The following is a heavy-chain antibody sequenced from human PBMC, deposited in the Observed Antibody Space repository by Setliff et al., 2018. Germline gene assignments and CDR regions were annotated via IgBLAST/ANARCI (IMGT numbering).Heavy chain of an antibody. CDR3: TRGGERYHTAN. D-gene: IGHD2-2*01. J-gene: IGHJ4*02. CDR2: IYTSGDT. V-gene: IGHV4-4*07. Sequence: SETLSLTCTVSGASIGSHNWIWIRQPAGKGLEWIGRIYTSGDTNYNPSLKNRVIMSVDTSKNQISLILSSVTAADTAVYYCTRGGERYHTANWGQGLLVTVSS. CDR1: GASIGSHN.